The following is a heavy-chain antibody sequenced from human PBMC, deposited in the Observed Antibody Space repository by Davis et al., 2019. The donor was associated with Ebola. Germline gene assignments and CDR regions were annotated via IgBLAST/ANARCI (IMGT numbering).Heavy chain of an antibody. D-gene: IGHD1-1*01. CDR3: ARDRYNWNDLDY. J-gene: IGHJ4*02. CDR2: INPNSGGT. CDR1: GYSFTGYY. Sequence: ASVKVSCKASGYSFTGYYMHWVRQAPGQGLEWMGRINPNSGGTNYAQKFQGRVTMTRDTSINTAYIELSRLRFDDTAVYYCARDRYNWNDLDYWGQGTLVTVSS. V-gene: IGHV1-2*06.